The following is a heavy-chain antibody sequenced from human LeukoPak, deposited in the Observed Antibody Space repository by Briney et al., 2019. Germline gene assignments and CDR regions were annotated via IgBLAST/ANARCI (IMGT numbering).Heavy chain of an antibody. CDR2: IRYDGSNK. CDR1: GFTFSSYG. D-gene: IGHD3-3*01. Sequence: GGSLGLSCAASGFTFSSYGMHWVRQAPGKGLEWVAFIRYDGSNKYYADSVKGRFTISRDNSKNTLYLQMNSLRAEDTAVYYCAKDYDFWSGYYYYYYMDVWGKGTTVTVSS. CDR3: AKDYDFWSGYYYYYYMDV. J-gene: IGHJ6*03. V-gene: IGHV3-30*02.